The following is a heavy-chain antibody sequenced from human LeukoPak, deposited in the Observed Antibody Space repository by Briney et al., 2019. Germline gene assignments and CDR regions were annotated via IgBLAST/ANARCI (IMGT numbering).Heavy chain of an antibody. Sequence: PGGSLRLSCAASGFTFSNYGMHWVRQAPGKGLEWVAFIRTDGNDKYYADSVKGRFTISRDNSKNTLYLQMSSLRREDTALYYCEAVAGVFDCWGQGTLVTVSS. J-gene: IGHJ4*02. D-gene: IGHD6-19*01. CDR3: EAVAGVFDC. CDR1: GFTFSNYG. V-gene: IGHV3-30*02. CDR2: IRTDGNDK.